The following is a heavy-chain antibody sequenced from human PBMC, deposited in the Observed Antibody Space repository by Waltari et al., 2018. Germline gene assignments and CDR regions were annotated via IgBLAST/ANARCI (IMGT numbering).Heavy chain of an antibody. J-gene: IGHJ4*02. CDR3: ARVSDDSSGYCFDY. V-gene: IGHV1-3*03. CDR2: IKEGNGNT. CDR1: GYTFTSYA. Sequence: QVQLVQSGAEVKKPGASVKVSCKASGYTFTSYAMHWVRQAPGQRLEWMGWIKEGNGNTKYYTECQGEVTITRDTSASTAYMELSSLRSEDMAVYYCARVSDDSSGYCFDYWGQGTLVTVSS. D-gene: IGHD3-22*01.